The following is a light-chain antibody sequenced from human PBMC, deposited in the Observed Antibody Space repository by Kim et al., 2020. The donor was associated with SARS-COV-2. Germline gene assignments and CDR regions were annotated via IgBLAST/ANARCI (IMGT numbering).Light chain of an antibody. J-gene: IGLJ2*01. CDR3: QVWDSTTTV. CDR1: RLGNKY. Sequence: SYELTQPPSVSVSPGQTASITCSGDRLGNKYACWYQQKPGQSPVVVIYQDTRRPSGIPERFSGSNSGNTATLTISGTQAMDEADYYCQVWDSTTTVFGGGTKLTVL. V-gene: IGLV3-1*01. CDR2: QDT.